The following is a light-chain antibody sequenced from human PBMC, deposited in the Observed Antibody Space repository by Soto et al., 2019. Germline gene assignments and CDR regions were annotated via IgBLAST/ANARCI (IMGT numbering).Light chain of an antibody. V-gene: IGKV3D-15*02. J-gene: IGKJ1*01. CDR2: DAS. Sequence: EIVLTQSPATLSLSPGERSTLSCLASQSVSSYLAWYQQKPGQAPRLLIYDASNRATGITARFSGSGSGTEFTLTISSLQSEDFAVYHCQQYDNSPSTVGQGTKVDIK. CDR3: QQYDNSPST. CDR1: QSVSSY.